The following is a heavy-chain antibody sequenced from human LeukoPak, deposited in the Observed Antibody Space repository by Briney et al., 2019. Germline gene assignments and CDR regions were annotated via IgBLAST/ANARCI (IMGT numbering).Heavy chain of an antibody. CDR2: ICGSGGST. J-gene: IGHJ4*02. V-gene: IGHV3-23*01. CDR3: AKDSLYSSGWYGDFDY. D-gene: IGHD6-19*01. CDR1: GFTFSGDA. Sequence: GGSLRLSCAASGFTFSGDAVSWVREAPGKGRAWVSAICGSGGSTYYEASVKGRFTISRDNSKNTLYLQMNSLRAEDRAVYYCAKDSLYSSGWYGDFDYWGQGTLVTVSS.